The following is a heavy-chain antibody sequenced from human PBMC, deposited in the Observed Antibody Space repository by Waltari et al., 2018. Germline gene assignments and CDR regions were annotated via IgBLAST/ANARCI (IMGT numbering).Heavy chain of an antibody. Sequence: QLVESGGRLIQPGGSLTLSCVVAGFAVNSNYMNWVRQAPGKGLRWVSLVYPGGTPSYAYSVRGRFTISRDPSRNTLYLQMNNLRANDTAVYYCARARYPLFDYWGQGTLVTVSS. V-gene: IGHV3-53*01. CDR2: VYPGGTP. CDR3: ARARYPLFDY. CDR1: GFAVNSNY. D-gene: IGHD1-20*01. J-gene: IGHJ4*02.